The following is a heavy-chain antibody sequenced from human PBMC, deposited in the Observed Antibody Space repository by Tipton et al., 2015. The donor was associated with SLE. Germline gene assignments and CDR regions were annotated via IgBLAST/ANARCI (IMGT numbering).Heavy chain of an antibody. V-gene: IGHV1-18*01. J-gene: IGHJ3*02. Sequence: VQLVQSGPEVKKPGASVKVSCKAVDYTFSSYGISWVRQAPGRGLEWMGWISTYNDHTNYPKHLQGRVTMTTDTSTSTAYMELRSLGSDDTALYYCARDRGYQPDTFDIWGQGTMVTVSS. CDR2: ISTYNDHT. CDR1: DYTFSSYG. D-gene: IGHD5-18*01. CDR3: ARDRGYQPDTFDI.